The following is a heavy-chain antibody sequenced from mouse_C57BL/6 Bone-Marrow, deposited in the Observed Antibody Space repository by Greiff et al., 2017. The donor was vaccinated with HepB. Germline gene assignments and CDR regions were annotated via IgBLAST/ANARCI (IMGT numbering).Heavy chain of an antibody. D-gene: IGHD2-12*01. J-gene: IGHJ4*01. Sequence: VQLQESGAELVRPGTSVKMSCKASGYTFTNYWIGWAKQRPGHGLEWIGDIYPGGGYTNYNEKFKGKATLTAHKSSSTAYMQFSSLTSEDSAIYYCARVGYSAMDYWGQGTSVTGSS. CDR3: ARVGYSAMDY. V-gene: IGHV1-63*01. CDR2: IYPGGGYT. CDR1: GYTFTNYW.